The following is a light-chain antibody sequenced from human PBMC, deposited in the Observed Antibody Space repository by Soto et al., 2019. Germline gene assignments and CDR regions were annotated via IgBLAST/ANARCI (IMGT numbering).Light chain of an antibody. CDR3: QQYYSTPYT. Sequence: DIVMTQSPDSLAVSLGERATINCKSSQSVLYSSNNKNYLAWYQQKPGQPPKLLIYWASTRESGVPDRFSGRGSGKDFTLTISSLQAEDVAVYYYQQYYSTPYTLALVTTLEIK. V-gene: IGKV4-1*01. J-gene: IGKJ2*01. CDR2: WAS. CDR1: QSVLYSSNNKNY.